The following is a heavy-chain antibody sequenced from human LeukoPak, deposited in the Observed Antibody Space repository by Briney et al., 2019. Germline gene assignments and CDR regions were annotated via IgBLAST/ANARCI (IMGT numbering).Heavy chain of an antibody. CDR1: GYTFTSYD. CDR2: MNPNSGNT. Sequence: ASVKVSFKASGYTFTSYDINWVRQAPGQGLEWMGWMNPNSGNTGYAQKFQGRVTMTRNTSISTAYMELSSLRSEDTAVYYCARGSSSSSVNGHYYYYMDVWGKGTTVTVSS. J-gene: IGHJ6*03. V-gene: IGHV1-8*01. CDR3: ARGSSSSSVNGHYYYYMDV. D-gene: IGHD6-6*01.